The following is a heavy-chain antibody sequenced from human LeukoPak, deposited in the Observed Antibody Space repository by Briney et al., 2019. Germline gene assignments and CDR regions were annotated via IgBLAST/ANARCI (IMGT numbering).Heavy chain of an antibody. J-gene: IGHJ4*02. D-gene: IGHD3-10*01. CDR1: GGSISSYY. CDR2: IYYSGST. Sequence: PSETLSLTCTVSGGSISSYYWSWIRQPPGKGLEWVAYIYYSGSTNSDPSLKSRVTISVDTSKNQFSLKLSSVTAAATAVYYCARGDYYGSGSYYNLYYWGQGTMVTVSS. V-gene: IGHV4-59*01. CDR3: ARGDYYGSGSYYNLYY.